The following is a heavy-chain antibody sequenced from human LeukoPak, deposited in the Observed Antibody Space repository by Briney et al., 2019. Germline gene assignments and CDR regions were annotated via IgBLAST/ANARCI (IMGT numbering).Heavy chain of an antibody. D-gene: IGHD5-24*01. CDR2: IRSKTDGGTT. CDR1: GFTFSNAW. V-gene: IGHV3-15*01. J-gene: IGHJ4*02. CDR3: AKDDAWLQYGN. Sequence: PGGSLRLSCAASGFTFSNAWMSWVRQAPGKGLEWVGHIRSKTDGGTTDYAAPVKGRFTISRDDSKNTLYLQMNSLRPEDTAVYYCAKDDAWLQYGNWGRGTLVTVSS.